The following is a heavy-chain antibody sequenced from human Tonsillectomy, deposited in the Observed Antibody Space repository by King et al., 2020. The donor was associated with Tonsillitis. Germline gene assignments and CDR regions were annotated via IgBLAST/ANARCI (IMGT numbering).Heavy chain of an antibody. D-gene: IGHD3-10*01. CDR2: IWYDGSNK. Sequence: VQLVESGGGVVQPGRSLSLSCATSRFTFSSYGMHWVRQAPGKGLEWVAVIWYDGSNKYYADSVKGRFTISRDNSKNTLYLQMNSLRAEDTAVYYCARSMVRGDYFDYWGQGTLVTVS. CDR3: ARSMVRGDYFDY. V-gene: IGHV3-33*08. J-gene: IGHJ4*02. CDR1: RFTFSSYG.